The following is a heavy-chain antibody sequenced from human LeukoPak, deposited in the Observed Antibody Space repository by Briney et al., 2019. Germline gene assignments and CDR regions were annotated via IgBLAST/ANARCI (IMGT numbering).Heavy chain of an antibody. D-gene: IGHD6-6*01. V-gene: IGHV4-34*01. CDR3: ARGAVGIAARRRWFDP. J-gene: IGHJ5*02. Sequence: SETLSLTCAVCGGSFSGYYWSWIRQPPGKGLEWIGEINHSGSTNYNPSLKSRVTISVDTSKNQFSLKLSSLTAADTAVYYCARGAVGIAARRRWFDPWGQGTLVTVSS. CDR2: INHSGST. CDR1: GGSFSGYY.